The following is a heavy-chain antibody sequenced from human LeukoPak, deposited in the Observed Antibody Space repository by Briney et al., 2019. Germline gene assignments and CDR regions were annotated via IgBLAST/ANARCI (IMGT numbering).Heavy chain of an antibody. CDR2: MNPNSGNT. J-gene: IGHJ4*02. Sequence: ASVKVSCKASGYTFTSYDINWVRQATGQGLEWMGWMNPNSGNTGYAQKFQGRVTITRNTSIRTDYMELSRLRSDDTAVYYCARSPDILTGENFDYWGQGTLVTVSS. CDR3: ARSPDILTGENFDY. V-gene: IGHV1-8*03. D-gene: IGHD3-9*01. CDR1: GYTFTSYD.